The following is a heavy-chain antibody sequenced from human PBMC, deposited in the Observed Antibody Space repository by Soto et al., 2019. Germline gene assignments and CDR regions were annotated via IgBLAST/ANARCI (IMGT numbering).Heavy chain of an antibody. CDR1: GYSFTSYW. J-gene: IGHJ4*02. D-gene: IGHD1-26*01. CDR3: ARHSVTKEDDY. CDR2: IYPGNSDT. Sequence: GESLKISCKASGYSFTSYWIGWVRQMPGKGLEWMGIIYPGNSDTTYSPSFQGQVTISADKSISTAYLQWSSLKASDTAMYYCARHSVTKEDDYWGQGTPVTVSS. V-gene: IGHV5-51*01.